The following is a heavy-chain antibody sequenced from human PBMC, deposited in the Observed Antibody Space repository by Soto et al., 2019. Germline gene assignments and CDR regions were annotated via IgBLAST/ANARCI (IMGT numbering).Heavy chain of an antibody. D-gene: IGHD6-6*01. V-gene: IGHV3-23*01. J-gene: IGHJ6*02. CDR1: GFTFSSYA. CDR2: ISGSGGST. Sequence: EVQLLESGGGLVQPGGSLRLSCAASGFTFSSYAMSWVRQAPGKGLEWVSAISGSGGSTYYAASVKGRFTISRDNSKNTLYLQMNSLRAEDTAVYYCAKVSARLTYYYYGMDVWGQGTTVTVSS. CDR3: AKVSARLTYYYYGMDV.